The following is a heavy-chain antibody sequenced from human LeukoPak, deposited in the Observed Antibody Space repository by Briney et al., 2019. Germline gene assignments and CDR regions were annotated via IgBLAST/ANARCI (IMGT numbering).Heavy chain of an antibody. D-gene: IGHD5-24*01. CDR1: GFTFSSYS. CDR2: ISSSSSYI. Sequence: GGSLRLSCAASGFTFSSYSMNWVRQAPGKGLEWVSSISSSSSYIYYADSVKGRFTISRDNAKNSLYLQMNSLRAEDTAVYYCARLQLYSTPSQYNWFDPWGQGTLVTVSS. CDR3: ARLQLYSTPSQYNWFDP. V-gene: IGHV3-21*01. J-gene: IGHJ5*02.